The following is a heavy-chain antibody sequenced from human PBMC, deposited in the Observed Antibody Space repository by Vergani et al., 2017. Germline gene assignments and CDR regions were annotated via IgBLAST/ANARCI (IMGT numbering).Heavy chain of an antibody. CDR3: ASGGHGSENGGALQL. CDR1: GYIFSNFW. Sequence: EKQLVQSGSETKTPGESLKISCQAFGYIFSNFWIGWVRQRPGRGLEGMGIIYPGDSEVKSNPTVLGQVIVSFDTSVNTAYLQWRSLQASDTATYFCASGGHGSENGGALQLWGQGTNITVSS. CDR2: IYPGDSEV. V-gene: IGHV5-51*01. J-gene: IGHJ3*01. D-gene: IGHD3-10*01.